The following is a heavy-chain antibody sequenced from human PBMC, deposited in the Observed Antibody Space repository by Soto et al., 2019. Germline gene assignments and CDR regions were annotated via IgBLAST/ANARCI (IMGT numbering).Heavy chain of an antibody. V-gene: IGHV4-31*03. CDR3: ATTDYGGNSDDFDI. Sequence: PSETLSLTCTVSGGAISSGGYYWNWIRQHPGKGLEWIGYIYYGGSIDDNPALKSRVIILVDTSKNQFSLMQSSMTGADKAVYYYATTDYGGNSDDFDIWGHGTMVTVSS. D-gene: IGHD4-17*01. J-gene: IGHJ3*02. CDR1: GGAISSGGYY. CDR2: IYYGGSI.